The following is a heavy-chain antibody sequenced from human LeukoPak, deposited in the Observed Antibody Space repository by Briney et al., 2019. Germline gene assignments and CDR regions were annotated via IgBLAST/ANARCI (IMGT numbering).Heavy chain of an antibody. V-gene: IGHV1-8*01. CDR1: GYTFTSYD. CDR2: MNPNSGNT. Sequence: GASVKDSCKASGYTFTSYDINWVRQATGQGLEWMGWMNPNSGNTGYAQKFQGRVTMTRNTSISTAYMELSSLRSEDTAVYYCARPGRKSTSPTDYWGQGTLVTVSS. J-gene: IGHJ4*02. CDR3: ARPGRKSTSPTDY. D-gene: IGHD2-2*01.